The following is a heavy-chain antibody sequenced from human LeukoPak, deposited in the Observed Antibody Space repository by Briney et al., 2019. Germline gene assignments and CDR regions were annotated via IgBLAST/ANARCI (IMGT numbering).Heavy chain of an antibody. Sequence: SQTLSLTCNVSGVSVSDGRYYWTWIRQHPGKGLEWIGYKYYSGSAKYNPSLKSRLTISIDTSKNQFSLQLSSVTAAYTANYYCATPYCSSISCLDVFNMWGQGTRVTVSS. CDR3: ATPYCSSISCLDVFNM. J-gene: IGHJ3*02. CDR1: GVSVSDGRYY. V-gene: IGHV4-31*03. CDR2: KYYSGSA. D-gene: IGHD2-2*01.